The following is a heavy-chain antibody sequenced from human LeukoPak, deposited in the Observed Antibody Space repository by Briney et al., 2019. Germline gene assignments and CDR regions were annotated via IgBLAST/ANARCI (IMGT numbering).Heavy chain of an antibody. CDR2: INPGNSDT. CDR3: ARLRWAAGDGYYFDY. Sequence: GESLKISCKGSGYGFTTCWIGWVRQMPGKGLEWMGVINPGNSDTRYSPSFQGQVTISADKSITTAYLQWSSLKASDTATYYCARLRWAAGDGYYFDYWGQGTPVTVSS. V-gene: IGHV5-51*01. CDR1: GYGFTTCW. D-gene: IGHD6-13*01. J-gene: IGHJ4*02.